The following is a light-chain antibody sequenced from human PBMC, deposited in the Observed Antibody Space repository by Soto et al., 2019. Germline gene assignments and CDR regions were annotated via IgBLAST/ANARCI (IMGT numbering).Light chain of an antibody. Sequence: QAVVTQEPSLTVSPGGTVTLTCGSSTGAVTSGHYPYWFQQKPGQAPRTLIYDTSNKHSWTPARFSGSLLGGKAALTLSGAQPEDEAEYYCLLYYSGARPVFGTGTKVTVL. J-gene: IGLJ1*01. CDR1: TGAVTSGHY. CDR3: LLYYSGARPV. CDR2: DTS. V-gene: IGLV7-46*01.